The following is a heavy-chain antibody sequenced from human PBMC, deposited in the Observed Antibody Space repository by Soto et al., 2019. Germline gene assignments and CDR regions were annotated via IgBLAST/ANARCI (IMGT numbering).Heavy chain of an antibody. Sequence: GASVKVSCKASGGTFSSYAISWVRQAPGQGLEWMGGIIPIFGTANYAQKFQGRVTITADESTSTAYMELSSLRSEDTAVYYCAIGGGDSYMRDGYYYYGMDVWGQGTTVTVSS. CDR1: GGTFSSYA. V-gene: IGHV1-69*13. CDR3: AIGGGDSYMRDGYYYYGMDV. CDR2: IIPIFGTA. D-gene: IGHD5-18*01. J-gene: IGHJ6*02.